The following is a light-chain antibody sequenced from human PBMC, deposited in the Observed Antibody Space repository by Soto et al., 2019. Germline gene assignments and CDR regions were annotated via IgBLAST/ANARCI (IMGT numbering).Light chain of an antibody. CDR1: QSVSSSY. Sequence: DIVLTQSRGTLSLSQKERATLSCRASQSVSSSYLAWYQQKPGQAPRLLIYGASSRATGIPDRFSGSGSGTDFTLTISRLEPEDFAVYYCQQYGSSPPLTFGGGTKV. J-gene: IGKJ4*01. V-gene: IGKV3-20*01. CDR2: GAS. CDR3: QQYGSSPPLT.